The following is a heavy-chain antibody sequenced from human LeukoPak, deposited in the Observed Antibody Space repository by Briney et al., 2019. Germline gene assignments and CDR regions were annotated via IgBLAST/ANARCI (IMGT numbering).Heavy chain of an antibody. CDR2: IIPILGIA. CDR1: GGTFSSYS. J-gene: IGHJ6*02. D-gene: IGHD1/OR15-1a*01. V-gene: IGHV1-69*04. Sequence: SVKVSCKASGGTFSSYSISWVRQAPGQGLEWMGRIIPILGIANYAQKFQGRVTLTADKLTSPAYMGLSSLRSEDTAVYYCARGKQSNYYYYYGMDVWGQGTTVTVSS. CDR3: ARGKQSNYYYYYGMDV.